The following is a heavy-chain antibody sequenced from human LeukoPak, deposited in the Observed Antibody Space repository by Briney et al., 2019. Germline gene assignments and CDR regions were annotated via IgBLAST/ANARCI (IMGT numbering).Heavy chain of an antibody. CDR2: ISGTGGST. CDR1: GFTFSSYA. CDR3: AKRYCSSTSCYRVDY. J-gene: IGHJ4*02. Sequence: GGSLRLSCAASGFTFSSYAMSWVRQAPGKGLEWVSGISGTGGSTYYADSVKGRFTISRDNPKNTLHLQMNSLRAEDTAVYYCAKRYCSSTSCYRVDYWGQGTLVTVSS. V-gene: IGHV3-23*01. D-gene: IGHD2-2*02.